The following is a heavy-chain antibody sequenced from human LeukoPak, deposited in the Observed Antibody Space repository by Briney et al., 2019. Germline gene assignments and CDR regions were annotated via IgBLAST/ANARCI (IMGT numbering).Heavy chain of an antibody. CDR1: GFTFSSYS. CDR2: INHGASEK. D-gene: IGHD3-16*02. V-gene: IGHV3-7*01. CDR3: AREGGSGYDYVWGSYLASDYYGMNSMDV. Sequence: GGSLRLSCAASGFTFSSYSMSWVRQAPGKGLEWVSAINHGASEKYYADSVKGRFTISRDNAKNSLYLQMNSLRAEDMAVYYCAREGGSGYDYVWGSYLASDYYGMNSMDVWGQGTTVTVSS. J-gene: IGHJ6*02.